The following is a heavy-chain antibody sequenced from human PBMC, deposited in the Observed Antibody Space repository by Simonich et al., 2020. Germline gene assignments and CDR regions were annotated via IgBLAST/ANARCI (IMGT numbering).Heavy chain of an antibody. CDR3: ARNGLVGILKAFDI. V-gene: IGHV1-2*02. CDR2: HNPQRGGT. CDR1: GYTLTGSY. Sequence: QVQLVQSGAEVKKPGSSVKVSCKASGYTLTGSYMHWVRLAPGQGLEGKGGHNPQRGGTNYAQNFQGRGPMTRDTSISTAYMELSRLRSDDTAVYYCARNGLVGILKAFDIWGQGTMVTVSS. J-gene: IGHJ3*02. D-gene: IGHD2-21*01.